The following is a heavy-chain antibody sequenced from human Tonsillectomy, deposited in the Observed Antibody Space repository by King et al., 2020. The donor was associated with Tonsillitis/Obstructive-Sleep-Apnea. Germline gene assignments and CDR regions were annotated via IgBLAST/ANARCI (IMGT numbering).Heavy chain of an antibody. J-gene: IGHJ4*02. CDR1: GDSVSSNNSA. CDR2: TYYSSKWSN. Sequence: VQLQQSGPGLVKPSQTLSPTCAISGDSVSSNNSAWNWIRQSPSRGLEWLGRTYYSSKWSNDYAVSVKSRITISPDTSTNQFSLQLNSLTPEDTAVYYCARGFHTSAWSFDYWGQGTLVTVSS. D-gene: IGHD6-19*01. V-gene: IGHV6-1*01. CDR3: ARGFHTSAWSFDY.